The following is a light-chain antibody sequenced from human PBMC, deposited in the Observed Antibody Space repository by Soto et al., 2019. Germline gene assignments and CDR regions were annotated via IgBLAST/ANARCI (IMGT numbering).Light chain of an antibody. J-gene: IGKJ3*01. Sequence: DIQMTQSPSSLAASIGDRITITCQASRNISKYLNWYQQKLGQAPNLLISDTSNLESGVPSRFSGNGSGTDFTFTISSLQPEDIATYYCQQYYNLYTFGPGTKMHLK. CDR3: QQYYNLYT. CDR2: DTS. CDR1: RNISKY. V-gene: IGKV1-33*01.